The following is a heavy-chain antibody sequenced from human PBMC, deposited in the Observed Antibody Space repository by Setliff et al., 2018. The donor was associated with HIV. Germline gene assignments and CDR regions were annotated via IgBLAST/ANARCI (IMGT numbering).Heavy chain of an antibody. CDR1: GFTFSSYA. V-gene: IGHV3-23*01. J-gene: IGHJ6*02. CDR3: ARDSIAVAGTDYYGMDV. Sequence: PGESLKISCAASGFTFSSYAMSWVRQAPGKGLEWVSAISGSGGSTYYADSVKGRFTISRDNAKNSLYLQMNSLRAEDTAVYYCARDSIAVAGTDYYGMDVWGQGTTVTVSS. CDR2: ISGSGGST. D-gene: IGHD6-19*01.